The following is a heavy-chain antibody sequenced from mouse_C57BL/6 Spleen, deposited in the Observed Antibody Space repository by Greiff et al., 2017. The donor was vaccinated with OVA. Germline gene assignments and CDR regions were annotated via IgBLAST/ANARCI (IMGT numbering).Heavy chain of an antibody. CDR3: ARQDYDGDWYFDV. J-gene: IGHJ1*03. D-gene: IGHD2-4*01. V-gene: IGHV1-54*01. CDR1: GYAFTNYL. Sequence: QVHVKQSGAELVRPGTSVKVSCKASGYAFTNYLIEWVKQRPGQGLEWIGVINPGSGGTYYNEKFKGKATLTADKSSSTAYMQLSSLTSEDSAVYFCARQDYDGDWYFDVWGTGTTVTVSS. CDR2: INPGSGGT.